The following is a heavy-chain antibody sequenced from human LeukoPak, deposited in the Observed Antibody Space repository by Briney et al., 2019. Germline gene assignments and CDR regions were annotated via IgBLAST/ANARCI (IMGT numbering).Heavy chain of an antibody. V-gene: IGHV4-59*12. CDR2: IYYRGST. Sequence: SETLSLTCTVSGGSISSYYWGWIRQPPGKGLGWIGYIYYRGSTHYNPSLKSRVTISVDKSKNQFSLKLSSVTAADTAVYYCARDVLLYYYDSSGRAFDIWGQGTMVTVSS. J-gene: IGHJ3*02. CDR1: GGSISSYY. CDR3: ARDVLLYYYDSSGRAFDI. D-gene: IGHD3-22*01.